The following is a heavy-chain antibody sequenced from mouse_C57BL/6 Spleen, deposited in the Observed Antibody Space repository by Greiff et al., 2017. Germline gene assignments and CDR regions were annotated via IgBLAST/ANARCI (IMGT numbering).Heavy chain of an antibody. CDR1: GYTFTSYG. Sequence: QVQLKQSGAELARPGASVKLSCKASGYTFTSYGISWVKQRTGQGLEWIGEIYPRSGNTSYNEKFKGKGTLTADKSSSTAYMELRSLTSEDSAVYFCASRGVDYEGAYGGQGTLVTVSA. V-gene: IGHV1-81*01. CDR3: ASRGVDYEGAY. CDR2: IYPRSGNT. J-gene: IGHJ3*01. D-gene: IGHD2-4*01.